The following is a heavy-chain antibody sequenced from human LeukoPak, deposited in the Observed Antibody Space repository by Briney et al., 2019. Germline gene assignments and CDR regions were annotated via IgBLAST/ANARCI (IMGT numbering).Heavy chain of an antibody. J-gene: IGHJ4*02. V-gene: IGHV4-34*01. CDR3: AREPDY. Sequence: SETLSLTCAVYGGSFSGYYWSWIRQPPGKGLEWIGEINHSGSTNYNPSLKSRVAISVDTSKNQFSLKLSSVTAADTAVYYCAREPDYWGQGTLVTVSS. CDR1: GGSFSGYY. CDR2: INHSGST.